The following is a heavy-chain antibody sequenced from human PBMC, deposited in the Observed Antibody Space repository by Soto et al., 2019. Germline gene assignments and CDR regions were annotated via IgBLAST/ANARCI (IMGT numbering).Heavy chain of an antibody. V-gene: IGHV3-21*01. CDR3: ASGRVPAATGYGMDV. CDR2: ISSSSSYI. Sequence: GGSLRLSCAASGFTFSSYSMNWVRQAPGKGLEWVSSISSSSSYIYYADSVKGRFTISRDNDKNSLYLQMNSLRAEDTAVYYCASGRVPAATGYGMDVWGQGTTVTVSS. D-gene: IGHD2-2*01. J-gene: IGHJ6*02. CDR1: GFTFSSYS.